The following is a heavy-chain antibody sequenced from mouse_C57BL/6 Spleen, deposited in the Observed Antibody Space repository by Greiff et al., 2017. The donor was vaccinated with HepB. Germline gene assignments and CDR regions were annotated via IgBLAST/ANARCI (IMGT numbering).Heavy chain of an antibody. Sequence: EVQGVESGGGLVKPGGSLKLSCAASGFTFSSYAMSWVRQTPEKRLEWVATISDGGSYTYYPDNVKGRFTISRDNAKNNLYLQMSHLKSEDTAMYYCARESGKDYAMDYWGQGTSVTVSS. CDR1: GFTFSSYA. D-gene: IGHD4-1*01. CDR2: ISDGGSYT. J-gene: IGHJ4*01. CDR3: ARESGKDYAMDY. V-gene: IGHV5-4*01.